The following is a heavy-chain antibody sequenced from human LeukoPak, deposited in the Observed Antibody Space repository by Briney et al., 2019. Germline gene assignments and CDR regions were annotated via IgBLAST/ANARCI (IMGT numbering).Heavy chain of an antibody. Sequence: GGSLRLSCAASGFTFSSYSMNWVRQAPGKGLEWVSSISSSSSYIYYADSVKGRFTISRDNAKNSLYLQMNSLRAEDTAVYYCASTGVVTPDYYYYYGMDVWGQGTTATVSS. J-gene: IGHJ6*02. CDR1: GFTFSSYS. CDR3: ASTGVVTPDYYYYYGMDV. V-gene: IGHV3-21*01. D-gene: IGHD4-23*01. CDR2: ISSSSSYI.